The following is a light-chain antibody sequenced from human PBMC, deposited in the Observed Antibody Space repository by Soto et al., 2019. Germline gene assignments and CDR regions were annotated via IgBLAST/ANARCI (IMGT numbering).Light chain of an antibody. CDR3: QKYNNAPLT. V-gene: IGKV1-27*01. CDR1: QGIGNY. Sequence: DIQMTQSPSSLSASVGDRVTITCRASQGIGNYLAWHQQKPGKVPKVLIYAASTLQSGVPSRFSGSGSGTDFTLTISSLQPEDVATYYCQKYNNAPLTFGQGTRLEIK. CDR2: AAS. J-gene: IGKJ5*01.